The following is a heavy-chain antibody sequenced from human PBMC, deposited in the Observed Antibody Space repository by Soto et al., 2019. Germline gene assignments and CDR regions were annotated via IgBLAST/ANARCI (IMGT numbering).Heavy chain of an antibody. CDR2: IRSKAYGGTT. CDR1: GFTFGDYA. CDR3: TGPGIAAAGTWFDP. V-gene: IGHV3-49*05. J-gene: IGHJ5*02. D-gene: IGHD6-13*01. Sequence: KPGGSLRLSCTASGFTFGDYAMSWFRQAPGKGLEWVGFIRSKAYGGTTEYAASVKGRFTISRDDSKSIAYLQMNSLKTEDTAVYYCTGPGIAAAGTWFDPWGQGTLVTVSS.